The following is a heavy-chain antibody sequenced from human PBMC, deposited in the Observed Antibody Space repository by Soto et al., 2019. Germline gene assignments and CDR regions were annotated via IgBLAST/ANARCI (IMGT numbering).Heavy chain of an antibody. CDR3: ARGIVWAARRYFDY. D-gene: IGHD2-15*01. CDR1: GGSFSGYY. CDR2: INHSGST. Sequence: PSETLSLTCAVYGGSFSGYYWSWIRQPPGKGLEWIGEINHSGSTNYNPSLKSRVTISVDTSKNQFSLKLSSVTAADTAVYYCARGIVWAARRYFDYWGQGTLVTVSS. V-gene: IGHV4-34*01. J-gene: IGHJ4*02.